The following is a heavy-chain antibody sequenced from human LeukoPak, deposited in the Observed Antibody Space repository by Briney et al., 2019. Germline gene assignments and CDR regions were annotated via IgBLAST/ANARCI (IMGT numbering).Heavy chain of an antibody. J-gene: IGHJ4*02. CDR2: IYSSRTT. CDR3: ARAPYYDILTGLYQGIIY. D-gene: IGHD3-9*01. Sequence: GGSLRLSCEVSGFTVTSNYMTWVRQAPGKGLEWVSVIYSSRTTKYSDSVKGRFTISRDNSKNTLYLQMNSLRAEDTAVYYCARAPYYDILTGLYQGIIYWGQGTLVTVSS. V-gene: IGHV3-53*01. CDR1: GFTVTSNY.